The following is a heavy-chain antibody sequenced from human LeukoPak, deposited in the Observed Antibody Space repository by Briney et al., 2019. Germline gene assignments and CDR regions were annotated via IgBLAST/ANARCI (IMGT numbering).Heavy chain of an antibody. CDR3: AKDRTWSFDY. CDR2: INSDGSST. J-gene: IGHJ4*02. V-gene: IGHV3-74*01. Sequence: GGSLRLSCAASGFTFSSYWMHWVRQAPGKGLVWVSRINSDGSSTSYEDAVKGRFTISRDNSKNTLYLQMNTLRAEDTAVYYCAKDRTWSFDYWGQGTLVTVSS. D-gene: IGHD3-3*01. CDR1: GFTFSSYW.